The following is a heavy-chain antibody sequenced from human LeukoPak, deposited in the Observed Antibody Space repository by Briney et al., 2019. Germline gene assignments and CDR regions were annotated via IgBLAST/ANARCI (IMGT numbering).Heavy chain of an antibody. J-gene: IGHJ5*02. CDR1: GFTVNSNY. D-gene: IGHD1-14*01. V-gene: IGHV3-66*01. Sequence: GGSLRLSCAASGFTVNSNYMSWVRQAPGKRLEWVSVIYSGGSTYYADSVKGRFTISRDNSKNTLYLHMNSLRAEDTAVYYCAKKYNTGLDPWGQGTLVTVSS. CDR3: AKKYNTGLDP. CDR2: IYSGGST.